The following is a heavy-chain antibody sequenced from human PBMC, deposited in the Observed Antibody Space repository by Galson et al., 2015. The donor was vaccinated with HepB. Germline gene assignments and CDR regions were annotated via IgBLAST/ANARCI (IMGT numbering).Heavy chain of an antibody. J-gene: IGHJ3*02. CDR1: GYTFTSYY. CDR3: ARGPRLYYYDSSGPDAFDI. D-gene: IGHD3-22*01. Sequence: SVKVSCKASGYTFTSYYMHWVRQAPGQGLEWMGIINPSGGSTSYAQKLQGRVTMTRDTSTSTVYMELSSLRSEDTAVYYCARGPRLYYYDSSGPDAFDIWGQGTMVTVSS. CDR2: INPSGGST. V-gene: IGHV1-46*01.